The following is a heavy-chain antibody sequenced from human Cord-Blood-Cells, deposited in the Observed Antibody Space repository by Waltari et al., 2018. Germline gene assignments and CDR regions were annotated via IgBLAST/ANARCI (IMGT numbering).Heavy chain of an antibody. J-gene: IGHJ2*01. CDR2: IYHSGGT. Sequence: QVQLQESGPGLVKPSETLSLTCAVSGYSISSGYYWGWIRQPPGKGLEWVGSIYHSGGTSYNPSLKSRVTISVDASKNQFSLKLSSVTAADTAVYYCARDPSGSYYWYFDLWGRGTLVTVSS. CDR3: ARDPSGSYYWYFDL. CDR1: GYSISSGYY. V-gene: IGHV4-38-2*02. D-gene: IGHD1-26*01.